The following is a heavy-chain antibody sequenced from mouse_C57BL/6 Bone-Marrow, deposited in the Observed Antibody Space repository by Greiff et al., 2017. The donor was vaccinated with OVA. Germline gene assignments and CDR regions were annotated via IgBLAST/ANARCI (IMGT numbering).Heavy chain of an antibody. V-gene: IGHV1-72*01. CDR1: GYTFTSYW. CDR2: IDPNSGGT. Sequence: QVQLKQPGAELVKPGASVKLSCKASGYTFTSYWMHWVKQRPGRGLEWIGRIDPNSGGTKYNEKFKSKATLTVDKPSSTAYMQLSSLTSEDSAVYYCARHYYGSSYVPLFDYWGQGTTLTVSS. J-gene: IGHJ2*01. CDR3: ARHYYGSSYVPLFDY. D-gene: IGHD1-1*01.